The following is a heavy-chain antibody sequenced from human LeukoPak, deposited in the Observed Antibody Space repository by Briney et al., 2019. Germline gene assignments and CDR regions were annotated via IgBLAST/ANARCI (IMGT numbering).Heavy chain of an antibody. J-gene: IGHJ4*02. Sequence: GESLQISCKGSGYSFTSYWIGWVRQMPGKGLEWMGIIYPGDSDTRYSPSFQGQVTISADKSISTAYLQWSSLKASDTAMYYCASGRYFDWLLYGFDYWGQGTLVTVSS. D-gene: IGHD3-9*01. V-gene: IGHV5-51*01. CDR1: GYSFTSYW. CDR3: ASGRYFDWLLYGFDY. CDR2: IYPGDSDT.